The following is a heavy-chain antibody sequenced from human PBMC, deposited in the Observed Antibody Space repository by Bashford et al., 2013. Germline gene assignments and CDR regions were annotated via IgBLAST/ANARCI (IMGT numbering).Heavy chain of an antibody. J-gene: IGHJ6*02. D-gene: IGHD2-15*01. CDR3: AHAGGRGXGTS. Sequence: VRQAPGKGLEWVAGISYDGSNKYYADSVKGRFTISRDNSKNTLYLQMNSLRAEDTAVYYCAHAGGRGXGTSWGPGTTVTVSS. V-gene: IGHV3-30*03. CDR2: ISYDGSNK.